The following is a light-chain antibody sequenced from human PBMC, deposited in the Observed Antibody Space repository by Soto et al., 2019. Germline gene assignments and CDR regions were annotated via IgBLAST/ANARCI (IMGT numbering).Light chain of an antibody. V-gene: IGKV3-20*01. CDR3: QQYATSPIT. CDR2: GAS. CDR1: QSVTSN. Sequence: ETVMTQSPATLSVSPGERATLSCRASQSVTSNLAWYQQKPGQAPRLVIYGASSRAAGIPDRLSGSGSGTDFTLTISRLEPEDFAVYYCQQYATSPITFGQGTRLENK. J-gene: IGKJ5*01.